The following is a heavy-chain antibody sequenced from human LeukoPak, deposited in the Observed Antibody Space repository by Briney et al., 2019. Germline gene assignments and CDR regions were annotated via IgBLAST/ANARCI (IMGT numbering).Heavy chain of an antibody. D-gene: IGHD2-15*01. CDR3: ARADCSGGSCYSSWFDP. V-gene: IGHV1-69*13. J-gene: IGHJ5*02. CDR1: GGSFSSYA. CDR2: IIPIFGTA. Sequence: SVKVSCKASGGSFSSYAMSWVRQAPGQGLEWMGGIIPIFGTANYAQKFQRRVTITADESTSTAYMELSSLRSEDTAVYYCARADCSGGSCYSSWFDPWGQGTLVTVSS.